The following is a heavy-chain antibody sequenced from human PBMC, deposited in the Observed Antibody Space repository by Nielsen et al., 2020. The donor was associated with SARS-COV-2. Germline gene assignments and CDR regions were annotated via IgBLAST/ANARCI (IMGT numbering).Heavy chain of an antibody. D-gene: IGHD5/OR15-5a*01. J-gene: IGHJ4*02. CDR1: GDSSFTDG. CDR3: ARSTGVLGPKHFDS. CDR2: ISVYNGNT. Sequence: ASVKVSCKASGDSSFTDGINWVRQAPGRGFEWMGWISVYNGNTNHAENFQARVTMTTEKSTSTTYMELTSLRSDDTAVYYCARSTGVLGPKHFDSWGQGTLVTVSS. V-gene: IGHV1-18*01.